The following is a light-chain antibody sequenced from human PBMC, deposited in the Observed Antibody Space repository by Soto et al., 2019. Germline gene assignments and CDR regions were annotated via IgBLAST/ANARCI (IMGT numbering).Light chain of an antibody. CDR1: TSNIESNT. Sequence: QAVVAQPPSASGTPGQRVTLSCSGSTSNIESNTVNWYQQLPGTAPKLLIYSNNQRPSGVPDRFSGSKSGTSASLAISGLQSEDEADYYCAAWDDSLNGPVFGGGTQLTVL. V-gene: IGLV1-44*01. CDR2: SNN. CDR3: AAWDDSLNGPV. J-gene: IGLJ2*01.